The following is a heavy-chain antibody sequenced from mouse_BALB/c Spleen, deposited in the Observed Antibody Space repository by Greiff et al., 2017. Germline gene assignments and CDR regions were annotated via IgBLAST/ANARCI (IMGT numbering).Heavy chain of an antibody. CDR3: TRRGYDEYYFDY. D-gene: IGHD2-14*01. J-gene: IGHJ2*01. V-gene: IGHV1S22*01. Sequence: LQQPGSELVRPGASVKLSCKASGYTFTSYWMHWVKQRPGQGLEWIGNIYPGSGSTNYDEKFKSKATLTVDTSSSTAYMQLSSLTSEDSAVYYCTRRGYDEYYFDYWGQGTTLTVSS. CDR1: GYTFTSYW. CDR2: IYPGSGST.